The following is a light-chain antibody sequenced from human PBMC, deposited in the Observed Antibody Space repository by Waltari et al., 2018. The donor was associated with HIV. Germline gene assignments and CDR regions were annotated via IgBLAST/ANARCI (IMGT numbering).Light chain of an antibody. Sequence: DIQMTPSPSSLSASVGDRVTIPCRSSQSIINYVNWFQKKPGKAPHRLIYAGNTLQRGVPSRFSGSVSGPDFTLTINNLQPDDFATYYCQQTYNMPLTFGPGTKLDLK. CDR3: QQTYNMPLT. J-gene: IGKJ3*01. CDR2: AGN. CDR1: QSIINY. V-gene: IGKV1-39*01.